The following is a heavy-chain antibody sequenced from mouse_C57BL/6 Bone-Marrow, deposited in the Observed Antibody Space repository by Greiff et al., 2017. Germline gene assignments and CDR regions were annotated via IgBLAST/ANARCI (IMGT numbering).Heavy chain of an antibody. CDR2: IYPRSGNT. V-gene: IGHV1-81*01. J-gene: IGHJ3*01. Sequence: VQLKESGAELARPGASVKLSCKASGYTFTSYGISWVKQRTGQGLEWIGEIYPRSGNTYYNEKFKGKATLTADKSSRTAYMELRCLTSEDSAVYFCARGIYYDFTWFAYWGQGTLVTVSA. CDR3: ARGIYYDFTWFAY. D-gene: IGHD2-4*01. CDR1: GYTFTSYG.